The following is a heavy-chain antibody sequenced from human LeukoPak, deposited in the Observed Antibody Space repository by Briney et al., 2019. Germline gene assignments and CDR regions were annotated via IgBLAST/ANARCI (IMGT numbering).Heavy chain of an antibody. CDR2: IRGDGGLF. Sequence: GGSLRLSCEASGFTFSSHWMHWVRHVPGKGLVWISNIRGDGGLFGYADSVKGRFAVSRDNARNTLYLHMNSLRVEDTAVYYCARDEVGAPPIDYWGQGVLVTVS. D-gene: IGHD1-26*01. V-gene: IGHV3-74*01. CDR1: GFTFSSHW. J-gene: IGHJ4*02. CDR3: ARDEVGAPPIDY.